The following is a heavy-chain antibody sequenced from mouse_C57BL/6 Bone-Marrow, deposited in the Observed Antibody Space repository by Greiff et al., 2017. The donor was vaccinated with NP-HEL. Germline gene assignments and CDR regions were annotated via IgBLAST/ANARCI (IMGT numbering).Heavy chain of an antibody. Sequence: EVQLVESGPVLVKPGASVKLSCKASGYTFTDYYMYWVKQSHGKSLEWIGVINPYNGGTSYNQKFKGKATLTVDKSSSTAYMKLNSLTSEESAVYYCARGYYYGSSYGAYWGQGTLVTVSA. CDR3: ARGYYYGSSYGAY. J-gene: IGHJ3*01. CDR2: INPYNGGT. CDR1: GYTFTDYY. D-gene: IGHD1-1*01. V-gene: IGHV1-19*01.